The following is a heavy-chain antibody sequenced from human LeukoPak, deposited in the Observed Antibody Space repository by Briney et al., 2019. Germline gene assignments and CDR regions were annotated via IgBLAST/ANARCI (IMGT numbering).Heavy chain of an antibody. CDR2: IWYDGSND. CDR3: ARTTYDSSGYYVIYYYYYMDV. Sequence: GGSLRLSCEASGFTFSSYAMHWVRQAPGKGLEWVALIWYDGSNDYYADSVKGRFTISRDNSKNTLYLQMNSLRAEDTAVYYCARTTYDSSGYYVIYYYYYMDVWGKGTTVTVSS. V-gene: IGHV3-33*01. CDR1: GFTFSSYA. D-gene: IGHD3-22*01. J-gene: IGHJ6*03.